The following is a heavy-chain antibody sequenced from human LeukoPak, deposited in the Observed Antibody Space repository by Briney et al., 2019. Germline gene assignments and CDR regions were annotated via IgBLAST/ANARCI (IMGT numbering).Heavy chain of an antibody. Sequence: QPGGSLRLSCAASGFTFRSYALSWVRQAPGKGLEWVSAISSGGYTTYYVDSVKGRFTISRDNSKNTLYLQMNSLRAEDTAVYYCAKGYRYFDYLGQGTLVTVSS. D-gene: IGHD3-16*02. V-gene: IGHV3-23*01. CDR1: GFTFRSYA. CDR2: ISSGGYTT. J-gene: IGHJ4*02. CDR3: AKGYRYFDY.